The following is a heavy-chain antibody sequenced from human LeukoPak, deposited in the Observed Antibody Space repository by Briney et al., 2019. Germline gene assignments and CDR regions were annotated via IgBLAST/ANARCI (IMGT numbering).Heavy chain of an antibody. Sequence: GESLKISCKGSGYSFTSYWIGWVRQMPGKGLEWMGITYPGDSETRYSPSFQGQVTISADKSITTAYLQWGSLKASDTAMCYCTRSPRDGYHDAFDIWGQGTMVTVFS. CDR3: TRSPRDGYHDAFDI. J-gene: IGHJ3*02. CDR2: TYPGDSET. V-gene: IGHV5-51*01. D-gene: IGHD5-24*01. CDR1: GYSFTSYW.